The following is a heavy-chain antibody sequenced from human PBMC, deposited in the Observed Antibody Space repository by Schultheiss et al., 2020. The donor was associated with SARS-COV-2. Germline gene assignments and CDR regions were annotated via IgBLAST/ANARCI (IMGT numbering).Heavy chain of an antibody. CDR3: ARGPHSSGWYAYQGDY. D-gene: IGHD6-19*01. CDR1: GYTFTSYY. V-gene: IGHV1-2*02. J-gene: IGHJ4*02. CDR2: INPNSGGT. Sequence: ASVKVSCKASGYTFTSYYMHWVRQAPGQGLEWMGIINPNSGGTNYAQKFQGRVTMTRNTSISTAYMELSSLRSEDTAVYYCARGPHSSGWYAYQGDYWGQGTLVTVSS.